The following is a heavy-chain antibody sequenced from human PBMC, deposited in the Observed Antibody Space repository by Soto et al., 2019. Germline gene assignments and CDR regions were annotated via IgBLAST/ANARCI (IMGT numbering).Heavy chain of an antibody. CDR3: AREGPGYIFPF. CDR1: GGSIRSYY. V-gene: IGHV4-59*12. D-gene: IGHD5-12*01. CDR2: IYYTGST. J-gene: IGHJ4*02. Sequence: PSDTLSLTCTVSGGSIRSYYWSWIRQPPGKGLEWIGYIYYTGSTTYSPSLKSRVTISVDTSKNRFSLNLSSVTAADTAVYYCAREGPGYIFPFWGQGALVTVSS.